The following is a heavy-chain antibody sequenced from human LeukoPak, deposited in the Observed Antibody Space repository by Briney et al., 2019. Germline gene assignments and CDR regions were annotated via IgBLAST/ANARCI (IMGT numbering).Heavy chain of an antibody. Sequence: GGSLRLSGAGSGVSFSSYSMNWVCQRPGQGLEWVSYISSSSSTIYYAASVKGRFTISRDNAKNSLYLQMNSLRADDTAVYYCATYSNYYYYYYMDVWGKGTTVTVSS. D-gene: IGHD4-11*01. J-gene: IGHJ6*03. CDR1: GVSFSSYS. CDR3: ATYSNYYYYYYMDV. CDR2: ISSSSSTI. V-gene: IGHV3-48*01.